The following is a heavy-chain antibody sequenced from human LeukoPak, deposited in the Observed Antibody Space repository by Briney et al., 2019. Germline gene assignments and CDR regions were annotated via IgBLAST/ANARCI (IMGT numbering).Heavy chain of an antibody. D-gene: IGHD3-22*01. J-gene: IGHJ4*02. CDR2: IVVGSGNT. CDR1: GFTSTSSA. Sequence: ASVKVSCKASGFTSTSSAMQWVRQARGQRLEWIGWIVVGSGNTNYAQKFQERVTITRDMSTSTAYMELSSLRSEDTAVYYCAAIYYYDSSGYLFDYWGQGTLVTVSS. V-gene: IGHV1-58*02. CDR3: AAIYYYDSSGYLFDY.